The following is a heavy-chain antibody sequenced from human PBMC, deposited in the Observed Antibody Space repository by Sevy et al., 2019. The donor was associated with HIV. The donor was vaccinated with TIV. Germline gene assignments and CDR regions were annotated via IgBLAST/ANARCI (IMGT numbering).Heavy chain of an antibody. Sequence: ASVKVSCKASGYTFTSFGFSWVRQAPGQGLEWMGWISAYNGNTNNAQKLQGRVTMTTDTSTSTAYIELRSLRSDDTPVYYCARVRWRYCSGGGCYSGQGGGWFDPWGQGTLVTVSS. CDR3: ARVRWRYCSGGGCYSGQGGGWFDP. CDR1: GYTFTSFG. CDR2: ISAYNGNT. D-gene: IGHD2-15*01. V-gene: IGHV1-18*01. J-gene: IGHJ5*02.